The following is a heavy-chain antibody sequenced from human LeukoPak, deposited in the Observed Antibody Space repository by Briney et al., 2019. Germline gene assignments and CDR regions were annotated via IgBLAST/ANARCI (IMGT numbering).Heavy chain of an antibody. J-gene: IGHJ4*02. Sequence: PSETLSLTCTVSGGSISSYYWSWIRQPPGKGLEWIGYIFYSGSTNYNPSLKSRVSISVDTSENHFSLNLYSVTAADTAVYYCARGGSSGYDPFDYWGQGTLVTVSS. CDR1: GGSISSYY. V-gene: IGHV4-59*01. CDR3: ARGGSSGYDPFDY. CDR2: IFYSGST. D-gene: IGHD5-12*01.